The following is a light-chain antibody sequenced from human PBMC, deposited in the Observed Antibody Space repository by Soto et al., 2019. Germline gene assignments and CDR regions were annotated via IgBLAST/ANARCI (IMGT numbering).Light chain of an antibody. Sequence: QSVLTQPPSVSGAPGQRVTISCTGSSSNIGSTYDVQWYQQLPGTAPKLLIHGNTDRPSGVPDRFSGSKSGTSASLAITGLQADDEADYYCQSYDDSLRAHYVFGTGTTVTVL. CDR1: SSNIGSTYD. CDR2: GNT. J-gene: IGLJ1*01. V-gene: IGLV1-40*01. CDR3: QSYDDSLRAHYV.